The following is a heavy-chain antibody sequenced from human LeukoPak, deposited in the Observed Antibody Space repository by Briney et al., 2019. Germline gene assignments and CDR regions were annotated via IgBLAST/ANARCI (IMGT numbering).Heavy chain of an antibody. CDR1: GFTFSSYS. V-gene: IGHV3-9*01. J-gene: IGHJ5*02. CDR3: AKDIGHDSSGSNWFDP. D-gene: IGHD3-22*01. Sequence: PGGSLRLSCAASGFTFSSYSMNWVRQAPGKGLEWVSGISWNSGSIGYADSVKGRFTISRDNAKNSLYLQMNSLRAEDTALYYCAKDIGHDSSGSNWFDPWGQGTLVTVSS. CDR2: ISWNSGSI.